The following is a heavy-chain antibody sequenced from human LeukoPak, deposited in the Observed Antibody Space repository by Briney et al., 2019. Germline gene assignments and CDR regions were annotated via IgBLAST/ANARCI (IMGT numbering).Heavy chain of an antibody. CDR2: ITPIFGAA. Sequence: GASVKVSCTASGGTFSSYPFTWVRQAPGQGLEWMGEITPIFGAANYAQTFQGRVTITADESTSTVFMELSSLRSDDTAFYYCARNSRVASTSGLNYWGQGTLVTVSS. CDR3: ARNSRVASTSGLNY. CDR1: GGTFSSYP. J-gene: IGHJ4*02. V-gene: IGHV1-69*13. D-gene: IGHD4-23*01.